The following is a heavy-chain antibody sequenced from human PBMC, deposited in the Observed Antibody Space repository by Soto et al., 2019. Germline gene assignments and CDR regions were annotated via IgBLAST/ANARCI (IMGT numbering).Heavy chain of an antibody. V-gene: IGHV4-59*01. CDR2: IYYSGST. CDR1: GGSISSYY. CDR3: ARDCGVDTAIATDY. J-gene: IGHJ4*02. D-gene: IGHD5-18*01. Sequence: SETLSLTCTVSGGSISSYYWSWIRQPPGKGLEWIGYIYYSGSTNYNPSLKSRVTISVDTSKNQFSLKLSSVTAADTAVYYCARDCGVDTAIATDYWGQGTLVTVSS.